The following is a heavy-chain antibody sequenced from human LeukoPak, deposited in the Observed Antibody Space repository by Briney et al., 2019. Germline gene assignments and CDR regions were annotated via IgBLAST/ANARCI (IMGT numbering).Heavy chain of an antibody. J-gene: IGHJ5*02. Sequence: GRSLTLSCAASGFTFSSYAMHWVRQAPAKGLEGVAVISYDGSNKYYADSLKGRFTISRDNSKNTLYLQMNSLRAEDTAVYYCAREAGYSSSWYYLNWFDPWGQGTLVTVSS. V-gene: IGHV3-30-3*01. CDR2: ISYDGSNK. D-gene: IGHD6-13*01. CDR1: GFTFSSYA. CDR3: AREAGYSSSWYYLNWFDP.